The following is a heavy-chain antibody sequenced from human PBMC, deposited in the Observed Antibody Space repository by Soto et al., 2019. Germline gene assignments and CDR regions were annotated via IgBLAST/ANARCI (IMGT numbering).Heavy chain of an antibody. D-gene: IGHD3-10*01. CDR3: ARYRRVRGVIITGIFAFDI. V-gene: IGHV4-59*08. Sequence: SETLSLTCTVSGGYISSYYWSWIRQPPGKGLEWIGYIYYSGSTNYNPSLKSRVTISVDTSKNQFSLKLSSVTAADTAVYYCARYRRVRGVIITGIFAFDIWGQGTMVTVSS. J-gene: IGHJ3*02. CDR1: GGYISSYY. CDR2: IYYSGST.